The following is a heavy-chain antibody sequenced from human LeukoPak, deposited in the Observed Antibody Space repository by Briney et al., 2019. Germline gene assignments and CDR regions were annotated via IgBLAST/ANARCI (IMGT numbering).Heavy chain of an antibody. J-gene: IGHJ4*02. CDR1: GYSFSSYW. V-gene: IGHV5-51*01. Sequence: GESLKISCKGSGYSFSSYWIVWVRQMPGKGLEWMGVIYPGDSDTRYSPSFQGQVTITADKSISTAYLQWSSLKASDTAMYYCARQRSGCYFPDLYDYWGQGTLVTVSS. CDR3: ARQRSGCYFPDLYDY. CDR2: IYPGDSDT. D-gene: IGHD1-26*01.